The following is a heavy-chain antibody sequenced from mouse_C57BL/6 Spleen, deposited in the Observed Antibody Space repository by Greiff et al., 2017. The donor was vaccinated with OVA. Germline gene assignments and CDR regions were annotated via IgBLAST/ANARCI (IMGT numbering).Heavy chain of an antibody. CDR1: GYTFTSYW. J-gene: IGHJ1*03. Sequence: QVQLKEPGAELVKPGASVKVSCKASGYTFTSYWMHWVKQRPGQGLEWIGRIHPSDSDTNYNQKFKGKATLTVDKSSSTAYMQLSSLTSEDSAVYYCAIEGDYDEGYFDVWGTGTTVTVSS. D-gene: IGHD2-4*01. V-gene: IGHV1-74*01. CDR2: IHPSDSDT. CDR3: AIEGDYDEGYFDV.